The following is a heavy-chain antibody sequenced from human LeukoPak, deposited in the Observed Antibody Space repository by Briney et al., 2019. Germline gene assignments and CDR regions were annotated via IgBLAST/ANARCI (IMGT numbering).Heavy chain of an antibody. Sequence: GGSLRLSCAASGFTFSSYSMNWVRQAPGKGLEWVSYISSSSSTIYYADSVKGRFTISRDNAKNSLYLQMNSLRAEDTAVYYCARDHDCSGGSCYGALDYWGQGTLVTVSS. D-gene: IGHD2-15*01. CDR1: GFTFSSYS. CDR3: ARDHDCSGGSCYGALDY. J-gene: IGHJ4*02. CDR2: ISSSSSTI. V-gene: IGHV3-48*01.